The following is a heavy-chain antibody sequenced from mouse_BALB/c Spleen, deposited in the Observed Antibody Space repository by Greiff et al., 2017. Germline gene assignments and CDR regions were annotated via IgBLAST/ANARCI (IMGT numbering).Heavy chain of an antibody. CDR2: ISYSGST. V-gene: IGHV3-2*02. D-gene: IGHD3-1*01. CDR1: GYSITSDYA. J-gene: IGHJ3*01. Sequence: DVQLQESGPGLVKPSQSLSLTCTVTGYSITSDYAWNWIRQFPGNKLEWMGYISYSGSTSYNPSLKSRISITRDTSKNQFFLQLNSVTTEDTATYYCAKGGSSGYPWFAYWGQGTLVTVSA. CDR3: AKGGSSGYPWFAY.